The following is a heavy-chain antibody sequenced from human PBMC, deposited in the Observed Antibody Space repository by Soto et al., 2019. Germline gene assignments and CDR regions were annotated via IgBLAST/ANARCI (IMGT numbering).Heavy chain of an antibody. J-gene: IGHJ6*02. CDR1: GFSLSTSGVG. D-gene: IGHD3-10*01. CDR2: IFSNDDK. Sequence: QITLKESGPTLMKPTQTLTLTCAFSGFSLSTSGVGVGWIRQPPGKALEWLAIIFSNDDKRYSPSLMSRLTSTKDTTKIQVVLTMSNIDPVAPATYYCPHMRRSGLFGMDVWGRGTTVTASS. V-gene: IGHV2-5*01. CDR3: PHMRRSGLFGMDV.